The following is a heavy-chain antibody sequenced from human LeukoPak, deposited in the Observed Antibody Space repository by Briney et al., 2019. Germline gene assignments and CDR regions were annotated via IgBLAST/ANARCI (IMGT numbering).Heavy chain of an antibody. Sequence: GGSLRLSCAASGFTFSTYAMSWVRQAPGKGLEWVSGIGGSGGSTYYADSVKGRFTISRDNSKNTLYLQMNSLRAEDTAVYYCATVTFGGVVVKNYYYYGLDVWGQGTTVTVSS. CDR1: GFTFSTYA. CDR2: IGGSGGST. D-gene: IGHD3-16*02. V-gene: IGHV3-23*01. CDR3: ATVTFGGVVVKNYYYYGLDV. J-gene: IGHJ6*02.